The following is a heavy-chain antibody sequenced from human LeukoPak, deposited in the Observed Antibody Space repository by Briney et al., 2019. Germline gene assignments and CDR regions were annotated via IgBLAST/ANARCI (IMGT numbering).Heavy chain of an antibody. D-gene: IGHD3-22*01. CDR2: INPTAGNT. CDR3: ARTGYSYYYDSSGYYWDY. J-gene: IGHJ4*02. CDR1: GYTFSNYY. V-gene: IGHV1-46*01. Sequence: ASVKVSCKASGYTFSNYYLHWVRQAPGQGLEWMGLINPTAGNTYYAQRFQGRVTMTRDMSTSTVYMELSSLRSEDTAVYYCARTGYSYYYDSSGYYWDYWGQGTLVTVSS.